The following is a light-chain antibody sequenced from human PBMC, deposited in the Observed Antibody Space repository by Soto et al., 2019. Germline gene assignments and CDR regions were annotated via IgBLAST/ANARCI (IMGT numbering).Light chain of an antibody. CDR3: QQYNSYSWT. CDR2: DAS. CDR1: QSISSW. J-gene: IGKJ1*01. Sequence: DIQMTQSPSTLSASVGDRVTITCRASQSISSWLAWYQQKPGKAPKLLIYDASSLESGVPSRFSGSGSGTDFTLTISSLQPDDFETYYCQQYNSYSWTFGQGTKVDIK. V-gene: IGKV1-5*01.